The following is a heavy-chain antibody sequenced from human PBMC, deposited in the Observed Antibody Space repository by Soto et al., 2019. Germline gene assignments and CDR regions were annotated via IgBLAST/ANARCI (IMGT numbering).Heavy chain of an antibody. V-gene: IGHV1-3*01. Sequence: ASVKVSCKASGYTFTSYAMHWVRQAPGQRLEWMGWINAGNGNTKYSQKFQGRVTITRDKSASTAYMELSSLRSEDTAVYYCARGGSTVTSYYFDYWGQGTLVTVSS. CDR3: ARGGSTVTSYYFDY. CDR1: GYTFTSYA. J-gene: IGHJ4*02. D-gene: IGHD4-17*01. CDR2: INAGNGNT.